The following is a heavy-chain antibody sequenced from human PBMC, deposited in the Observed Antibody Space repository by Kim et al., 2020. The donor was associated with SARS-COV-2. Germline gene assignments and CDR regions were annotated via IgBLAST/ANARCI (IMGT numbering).Heavy chain of an antibody. V-gene: IGHV1-2*02. J-gene: IGHJ4*02. Sequence: ASVKVSCKASGYTFTGYYMHWVRQAPGQGLEWMGWINPNSGGTNYAQKFQGRVTMTRDTSISTAYMELSRLRSDDTAVYYCAREVGVDFWSGYYTYWGQGTLVTVSS. D-gene: IGHD3-3*01. CDR2: INPNSGGT. CDR3: AREVGVDFWSGYYTY. CDR1: GYTFTGYY.